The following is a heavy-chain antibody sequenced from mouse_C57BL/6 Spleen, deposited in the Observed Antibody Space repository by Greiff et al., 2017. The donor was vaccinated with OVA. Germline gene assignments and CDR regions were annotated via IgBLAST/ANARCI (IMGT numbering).Heavy chain of an antibody. D-gene: IGHD1-1*01. J-gene: IGHJ1*03. Sequence: QVQLQQSGAELARPGASVKLSCKASGYTFTSYGISWVKQRTGQGLEWIGEIYPRSGNTYYNEKFKGKATLTADKSSSTAYMELRSLTSEDSAVYFCARGGLYGSSLYWYFDVWGTGTTVTVSS. CDR1: GYTFTSYG. V-gene: IGHV1-81*01. CDR3: ARGGLYGSSLYWYFDV. CDR2: IYPRSGNT.